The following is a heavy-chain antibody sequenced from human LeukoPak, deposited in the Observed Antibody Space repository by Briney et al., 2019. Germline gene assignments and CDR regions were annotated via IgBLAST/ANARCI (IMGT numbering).Heavy chain of an antibody. J-gene: IGHJ4*02. CDR3: TIRTGIAVAGTSSY. V-gene: IGHV3-15*07. CDR1: GFTFSSYW. CDR2: IKSKTDGGTT. D-gene: IGHD6-19*01. Sequence: GGSLRLSCAASGFTFSSYWMNWARQAPGKGLEWVGRIKSKTDGGTTDYAAPVKGRFTISRDDSKNTLYLQMNSLKTEDTAVYYCTIRTGIAVAGTSSYWGQGTLVTVSS.